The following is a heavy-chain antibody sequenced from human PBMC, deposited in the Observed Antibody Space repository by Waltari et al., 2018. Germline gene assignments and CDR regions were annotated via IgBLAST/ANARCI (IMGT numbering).Heavy chain of an antibody. J-gene: IGHJ4*02. D-gene: IGHD1-26*01. CDR2: IYYTGSI. CDR1: GGSISGYY. CDR3: ARDQSREGGGYFDY. V-gene: IGHV4-59*01. Sequence: QVQLQESGPGLVKPSETLSLTCTVSGGSISGYYWSWIRQTPGGGLEWIGYIYYTGSINYNPSLKSRVTISVDTSKDQFSLKLSSVTAADTAVYYCARDQSREGGGYFDYWGQGTLVTVSS.